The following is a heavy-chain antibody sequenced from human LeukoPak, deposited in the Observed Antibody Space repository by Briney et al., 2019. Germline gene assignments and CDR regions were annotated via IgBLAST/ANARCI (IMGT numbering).Heavy chain of an antibody. CDR2: INPSGGST. CDR1: GYTFTSYY. J-gene: IGHJ6*03. CDR3: ARDLRYSSGWSASGMDV. Sequence: ASVKVSCKASGYTFTSYYMHWVRQAPGQGLEWMGIINPSGGSTSYAQKFQGRGTMTMDTSTSTVYMELSSLRSEDTAVYYCARDLRYSSGWSASGMDVWGKGTTVTISS. D-gene: IGHD6-19*01. V-gene: IGHV1-46*01.